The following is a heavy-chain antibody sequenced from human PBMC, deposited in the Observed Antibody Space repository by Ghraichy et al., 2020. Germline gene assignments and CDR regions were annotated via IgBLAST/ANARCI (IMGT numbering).Heavy chain of an antibody. CDR3: ARDASKRYYYFDL. CDR1: GGSIGFYY. V-gene: IGHV4-59*01. J-gene: IGHJ2*01. D-gene: IGHD3-16*01. CDR2: IYYRETT. Sequence: GSLRLSCSVSGGSIGFYYWSWIRQSPGKGLEWIGYIYYRETTNYKPSHKSRVTMSLDTSKNQFSLKLHSVTAADTAVYYCARDASKRYYYFDLWGRGTLVTVSP.